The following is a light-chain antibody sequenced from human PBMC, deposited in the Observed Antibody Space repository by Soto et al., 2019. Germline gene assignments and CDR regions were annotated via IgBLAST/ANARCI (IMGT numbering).Light chain of an antibody. V-gene: IGKV3-15*01. Sequence: EIVMTQSPATLSVSPGERATLSCRASQSIASDLAWYQQRPGQAPRLLIYGASTRATGIPATFSGTGSGTDFTLTISILQSEDFAVYYCEHYNNWPRTFGQGTKVEIK. CDR1: QSIASD. CDR2: GAS. CDR3: EHYNNWPRT. J-gene: IGKJ1*01.